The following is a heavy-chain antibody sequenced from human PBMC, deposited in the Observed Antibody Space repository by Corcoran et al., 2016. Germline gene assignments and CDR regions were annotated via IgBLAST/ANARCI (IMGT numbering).Heavy chain of an antibody. V-gene: IGHV1-3*01. CDR1: GYTFINYD. CDR3: ARNGGGLDY. D-gene: IGHD3-16*01. J-gene: IGHJ4*02. Sequence: QVQLVESGAEVKNPGASVKVSGTASGYTFINYDLYWVRQAPGRRPEFMGWINAGFAHAKYSQQFHGRDTLTSDTSASTSYMELSSLTSEDTAVYYCARNGGGLDYWGQGTLVTVSS. CDR2: INAGFAHA.